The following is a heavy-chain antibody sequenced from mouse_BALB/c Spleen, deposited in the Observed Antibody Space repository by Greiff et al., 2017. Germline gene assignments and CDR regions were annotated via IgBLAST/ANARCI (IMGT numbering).Heavy chain of an antibody. Sequence: QVQLQQSGAELVRPGVSVKISCKGSGYTFTDYAMHWVKQSHAKSLEWIGVISTYYGDASYNQKFKGKATMTVDKSSSTAYIELARLTSEDSAIYYCARDYYGSSYFAYWGQGTLVTVSA. CDR3: ARDYYGSSYFAY. J-gene: IGHJ3*01. CDR1: GYTFTDYA. D-gene: IGHD1-1*01. V-gene: IGHV1S137*01. CDR2: ISTYYGDA.